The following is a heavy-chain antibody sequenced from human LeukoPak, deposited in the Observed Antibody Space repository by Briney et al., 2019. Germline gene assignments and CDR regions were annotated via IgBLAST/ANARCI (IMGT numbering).Heavy chain of an antibody. J-gene: IGHJ4*02. CDR1: GGSFRGYY. V-gene: IGHV4-34*01. CDR2: IYHSGST. D-gene: IGHD3-9*01. Sequence: SETLSLTCAVYGGSFRGYYWGWLRQPPGKGLEWIGSIYHSGSTNYNPSLKSRVTISVDTSKNQFSLKLSSVTAADTAVYYCASVTEYYDILTGYYPTPSVDYRGQGTLVTVSS. CDR3: ASVTEYYDILTGYYPTPSVDY.